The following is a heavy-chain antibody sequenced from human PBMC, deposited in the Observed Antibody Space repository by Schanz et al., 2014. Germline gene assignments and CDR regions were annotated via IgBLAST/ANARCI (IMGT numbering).Heavy chain of an antibody. CDR3: AKGMGYCSGGTCYDYYYYGLDV. CDR1: GFTISSYS. Sequence: EGQLLESGGGLIQPGGSLRLSCAASGFTISSYSMNWVRQAPGKGLEWVSSISSSSSYIYYADSVKGRFTISRDNSENTLYLQMNSLSADNTAVFYCAKGMGYCSGGTCYDYYYYGLDVWGQGTTVTVSS. CDR2: ISSSSSYI. J-gene: IGHJ6*02. D-gene: IGHD2-15*01. V-gene: IGHV3-21*04.